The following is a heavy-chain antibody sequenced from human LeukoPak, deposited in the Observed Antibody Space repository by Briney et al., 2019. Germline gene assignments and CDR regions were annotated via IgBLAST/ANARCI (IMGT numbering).Heavy chain of an antibody. CDR3: ARDRAWNYFEY. CDR1: GFTFSRHG. J-gene: IGHJ4*02. Sequence: PGGSLRLSCAPSGFTFSRHGMHWVRQAPGKGLEWVAIISNDGSRKYYAHSVEGRFTISRGNSKNTLHLQMDSLRAEDTAVYYCARDRAWNYFEYWGQGTRVAVSS. D-gene: IGHD3-3*01. V-gene: IGHV3-30*03. CDR2: ISNDGSRK.